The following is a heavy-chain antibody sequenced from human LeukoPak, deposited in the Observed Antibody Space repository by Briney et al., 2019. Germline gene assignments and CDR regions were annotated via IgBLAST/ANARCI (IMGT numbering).Heavy chain of an antibody. CDR3: ARGIAAAGTGEYYFDY. J-gene: IGHJ4*02. V-gene: IGHV4-59*01. Sequence: NSSETLSLTCTVSGGSISSYYWSWIRQPPGKGLEWIGYIYYSGSTNYNPSLKSRVTISVDTSKNQFSLKLSSVTAADTAVYYCARGIAAAGTGEYYFDYWGQGTLVTVSS. CDR1: GGSISSYY. CDR2: IYYSGST. D-gene: IGHD6-13*01.